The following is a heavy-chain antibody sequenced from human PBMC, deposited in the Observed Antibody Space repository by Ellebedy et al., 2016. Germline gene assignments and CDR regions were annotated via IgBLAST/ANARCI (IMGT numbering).Heavy chain of an antibody. CDR2: IKQHGSEK. Sequence: GESLKISCTASGFTFSYYWMSWVRQAPGKGLEWVANIKQHGSEKDYVDSVKGRFTISRADAKNSLYLQMNSLRDGDTAVYYCARDPGSGWYFDYWGQGTLVTVSS. V-gene: IGHV3-7*01. D-gene: IGHD6-19*01. CDR1: GFTFSYYW. CDR3: ARDPGSGWYFDY. J-gene: IGHJ4*02.